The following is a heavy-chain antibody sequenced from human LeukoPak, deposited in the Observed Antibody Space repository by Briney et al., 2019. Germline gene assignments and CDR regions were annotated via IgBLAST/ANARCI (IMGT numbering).Heavy chain of an antibody. J-gene: IGHJ4*02. Sequence: SETLSLTCTVSGDSISNYHWTWIRQPAGKGLEWIGRLYNSGSTNYNPSLKSRVTMSIDTSKNQFSLKLSSVTAADTAVYYCARDSRIAVAGFYYFDYWGQGTLVTVSS. D-gene: IGHD6-19*01. CDR3: ARDSRIAVAGFYYFDY. V-gene: IGHV4-4*07. CDR2: LYNSGST. CDR1: GDSISNYH.